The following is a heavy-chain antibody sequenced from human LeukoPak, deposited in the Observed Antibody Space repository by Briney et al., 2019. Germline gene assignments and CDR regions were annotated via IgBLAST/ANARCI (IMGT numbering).Heavy chain of an antibody. CDR1: GGSIISYY. J-gene: IGHJ4*02. Sequence: SETLSLTCTVSGGSIISYYWSWIRQPPGKGLEWIGYIYYTGSTNYNPSLKRRVTISVDTSENQFSLKLRSVTAADTAVYYCARLMTGSYIRFDYWGQGTLVAVSS. CDR3: ARLMTGSYIRFDY. CDR2: IYYTGST. D-gene: IGHD1-26*01. V-gene: IGHV4-59*08.